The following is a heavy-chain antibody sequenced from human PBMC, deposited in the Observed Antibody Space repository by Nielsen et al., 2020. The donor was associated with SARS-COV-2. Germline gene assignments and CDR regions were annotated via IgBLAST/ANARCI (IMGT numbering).Heavy chain of an antibody. J-gene: IGHJ6*03. Sequence: WIRQPPGKGLEWVSSISSSSSYIYYADSVKGRFTISRDNAKNSLYLQMNSLRAEDTAVYYCARDLTEVLRFLEWSTYYYYYYMDVWGKGTTVTVSS. V-gene: IGHV3-21*04. D-gene: IGHD3-3*01. CDR2: ISSSSSYI. CDR3: ARDLTEVLRFLEWSTYYYYYYMDV.